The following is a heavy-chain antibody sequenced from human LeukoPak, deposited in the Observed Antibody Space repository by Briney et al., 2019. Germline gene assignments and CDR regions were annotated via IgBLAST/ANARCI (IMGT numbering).Heavy chain of an antibody. V-gene: IGHV1-18*01. Sequence: SVPVSCMASGDSFITYMLTCVPQAPGQGLEWMGWISTYNGNTNYAQKLQGTVAMTTDTSTSTAYMDLRSLRSDDTAVYYCARTNYYDGSGAYFDYWGQGTLVTVSS. CDR2: ISTYNGNT. CDR3: ARTNYYDGSGAYFDY. D-gene: IGHD3-22*01. CDR1: GDSFITYM. J-gene: IGHJ4*02.